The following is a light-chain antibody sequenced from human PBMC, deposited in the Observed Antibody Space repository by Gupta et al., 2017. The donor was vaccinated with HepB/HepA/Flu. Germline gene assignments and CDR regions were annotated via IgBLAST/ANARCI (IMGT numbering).Light chain of an antibody. CDR2: EVN. Sequence: SALPQPASVSGSPAPSITISCTGTSSDVGNYNLVSWYQQHPGKAPKLIIFEVNKRPSGVSNHFSGSKSGNTASLTISGLQAEDEADYYCSSYAGSDAFYVFGNGTKVTV. CDR3: SSYAGSDAFYV. J-gene: IGLJ1*01. CDR1: SSDVGNYNL. V-gene: IGLV2-23*02.